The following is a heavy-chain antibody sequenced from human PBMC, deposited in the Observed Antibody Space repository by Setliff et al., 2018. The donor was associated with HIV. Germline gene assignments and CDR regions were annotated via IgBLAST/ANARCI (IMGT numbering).Heavy chain of an antibody. J-gene: IGHJ4*02. CDR2: MNPNSGNT. CDR1: GYTFTSYG. D-gene: IGHD3-22*01. CDR3: ARASLHYDPTDY. Sequence: ASVKVSCKASGYTFTSYGINWVRQATGQGLEWMGWMNPNSGNTGYAQKFQGRVTMTRNTSISTAYMELSSLRSEDTAVYYCARASLHYDPTDYWGQGTLVTVSS. V-gene: IGHV1-8*02.